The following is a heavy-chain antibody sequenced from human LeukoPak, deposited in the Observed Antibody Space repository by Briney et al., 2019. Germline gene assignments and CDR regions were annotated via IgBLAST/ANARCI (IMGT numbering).Heavy chain of an antibody. CDR3: TTGLITMVRGVYFDY. V-gene: IGHV3-15*01. CDR1: GFTFSNAW. CDR2: IKSKTDGGTT. Sequence: GGSLRLSCAASGFTFSNAWRSWVRQAPGKGLEWVGRIKSKTDGGTTDYAAPVKGRFTISRDDSKNTLYLQMNSLKTEDTAVYYCTTGLITMVRGVYFDYWGQGTLVTVSS. J-gene: IGHJ4*02. D-gene: IGHD3-10*01.